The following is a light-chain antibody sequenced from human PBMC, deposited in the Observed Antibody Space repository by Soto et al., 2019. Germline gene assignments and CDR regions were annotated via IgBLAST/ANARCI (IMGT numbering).Light chain of an antibody. CDR1: QSISSW. V-gene: IGKV1-5*03. Sequence: DIQMTQSLSTLSASVGDRVTITCRASQSISSWLAWYQQKPGKAPKLLIYKASSLGSGVPSRFSGSGSGTEFTLTINSLQPDDFATYYCQQYGSSPPGTFGGGTKVDIK. CDR2: KAS. CDR3: QQYGSSPPGT. J-gene: IGKJ4*01.